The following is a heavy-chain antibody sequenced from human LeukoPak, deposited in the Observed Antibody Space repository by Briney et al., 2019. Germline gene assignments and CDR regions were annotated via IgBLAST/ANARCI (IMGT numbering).Heavy chain of an antibody. Sequence: GSLRLSCAASGFTFSSYSMNWVRQAPGKGLEWVSSISSSSSYIYYADSVKGRFTIYRDNAKNSLYLQMNSLRAEDTAVYYCARDATDSSGYYGLDAFDIWGQGTMVTVSS. D-gene: IGHD3-22*01. CDR3: ARDATDSSGYYGLDAFDI. J-gene: IGHJ3*02. CDR2: ISSSSSYI. V-gene: IGHV3-21*01. CDR1: GFTFSSYS.